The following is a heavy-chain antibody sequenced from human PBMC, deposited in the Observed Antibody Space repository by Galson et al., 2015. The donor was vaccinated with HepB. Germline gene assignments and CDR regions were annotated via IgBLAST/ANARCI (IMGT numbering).Heavy chain of an antibody. D-gene: IGHD3-9*01. Sequence: SLRLSCAASGFSFNSYGIHWVRQAPGKGLEWVSVISYDGTNRFYADSVKGRFTISRDNSINTLYLHMNSLRVEDTAVYYCARDLTLRFFDLYYFYGMDVWGQGTTVTVS. CDR3: ARDLTLRFFDLYYFYGMDV. CDR2: ISYDGTNR. V-gene: IGHV3-30*01. J-gene: IGHJ6*02. CDR1: GFSFNSYG.